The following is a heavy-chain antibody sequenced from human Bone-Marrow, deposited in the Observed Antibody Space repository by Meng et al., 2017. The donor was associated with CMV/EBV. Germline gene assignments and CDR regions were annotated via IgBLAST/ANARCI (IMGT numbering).Heavy chain of an antibody. Sequence: ASVKVSCKASGYTFTGYYMHWVRQAPGQGLEWMGWISAYNGNTNYAQKLQGRVTMTTDTSTSTAYMELRSLSSDDPAVYYCARWDCSSTSRPPYYFDYWGQGTLVTVSS. D-gene: IGHD2-2*01. CDR3: ARWDCSSTSRPPYYFDY. CDR2: ISAYNGNT. V-gene: IGHV1-18*04. CDR1: GYTFTGYY. J-gene: IGHJ4*02.